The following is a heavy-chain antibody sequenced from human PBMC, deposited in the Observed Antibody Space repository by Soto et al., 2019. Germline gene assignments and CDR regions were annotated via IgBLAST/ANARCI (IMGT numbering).Heavy chain of an antibody. CDR2: ISSSSSYI. D-gene: IGHD4-17*01. CDR1: GFTFSSYS. V-gene: IGHV3-21*01. J-gene: IGHJ4*02. Sequence: ESGGGLVKPGGSLRLSCAASGFTFSSYSMNWVRQAPGKGLEWVSSISSSSSYIYYADSVKSRFTISRYNAKNSLYLQMNSLRAEDTAVYYCARATTTVTTFNYWGQGTLVTVSS. CDR3: ARATTTVTTFNY.